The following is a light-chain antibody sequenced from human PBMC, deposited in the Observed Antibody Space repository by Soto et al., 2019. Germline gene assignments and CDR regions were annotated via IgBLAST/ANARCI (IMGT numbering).Light chain of an antibody. CDR2: DAS. Sequence: EIILTQSPDTLSLSPGERATLSCRASQTVSSNSLAWCQQRPGQAPRLLIYDASSRASGIPARFSGSGSGTDFTLTISSLEPEDFAVYYCQQGGNWPLTFGQGTRLEIK. V-gene: IGKV3D-20*02. J-gene: IGKJ5*01. CDR3: QQGGNWPLT. CDR1: QTVSSNS.